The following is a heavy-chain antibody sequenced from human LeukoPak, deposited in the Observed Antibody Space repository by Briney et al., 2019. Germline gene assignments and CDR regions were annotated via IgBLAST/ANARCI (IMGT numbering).Heavy chain of an antibody. V-gene: IGHV3-48*02. CDR2: ISSSSSTI. D-gene: IGHD2-2*01. J-gene: IGHJ4*02. CDR1: GFTFSSYS. Sequence: GGSLRLSCAASGFTFSSYSMNWVRQTPGKGLEWVSYISSSSSTIYYADSVKGRFTISRDNAKNSLYLQMNSLRDEDTAVYYCAGPIVVVPAALTADDYWGQGTLVTVSS. CDR3: AGPIVVVPAALTADDY.